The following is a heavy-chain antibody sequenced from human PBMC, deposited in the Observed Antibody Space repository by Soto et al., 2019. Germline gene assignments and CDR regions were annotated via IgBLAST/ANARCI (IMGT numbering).Heavy chain of an antibody. CDR3: ARDSGDTAMVTL. V-gene: IGHV3-33*01. CDR2: IRYDGSNK. J-gene: IGHJ4*02. D-gene: IGHD5-18*01. CDR1: GFTFSSYG. Sequence: GGSLRLSCAASGFTFSSYGMHWVRQAPGKGLEWVAVIRYDGSNKYYADSVKGRFTISRDNSKNTLYLQMNSLRAEDTAVYYCARDSGDTAMVTLWGQGTLVTVSS.